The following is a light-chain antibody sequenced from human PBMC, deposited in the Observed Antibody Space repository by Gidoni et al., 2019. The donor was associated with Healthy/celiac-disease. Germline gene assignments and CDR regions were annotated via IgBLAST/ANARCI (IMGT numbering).Light chain of an antibody. V-gene: IGLV1-40*01. J-gene: IGLJ2*01. CDR1: SSNIGAGYA. CDR3: QSYDSSLSGPVV. Sequence: QAVLTQPRSVSGAPGQRVTISCTGSSSNIGAGYAVHWYQQLPGTAPKLLIYGNSNRPSGLPDRFARSKSGTSASLAITGLQAEDEADYYCQSYDSSLSGPVVFGGGTKLPVL. CDR2: GNS.